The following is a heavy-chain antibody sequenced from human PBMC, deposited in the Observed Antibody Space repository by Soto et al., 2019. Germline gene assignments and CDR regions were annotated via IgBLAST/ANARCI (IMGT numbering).Heavy chain of an antibody. D-gene: IGHD3-9*01. CDR3: ARQINVLRYFDWLPLGDDY. CDR2: IYYSGST. J-gene: IGHJ4*02. V-gene: IGHV4-39*01. CDR1: GGSISSSSYY. Sequence: QLQLQESGPGLVKPSETLSLTCTVSGGSISSSSYYWGWIRQPPGKGLEWIGSIYYSGSTYYNPSLKSRVTISVDTSKNHFSLKLSSVTAADTAVYYCARQINVLRYFDWLPLGDDYWGQGTLVTVSS.